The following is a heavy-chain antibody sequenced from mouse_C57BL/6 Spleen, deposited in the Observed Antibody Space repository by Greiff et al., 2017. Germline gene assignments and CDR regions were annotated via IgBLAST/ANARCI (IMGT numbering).Heavy chain of an antibody. CDR1: GYTFTDYE. CDR3: TRRNWGNFDY. J-gene: IGHJ2*01. D-gene: IGHD4-1*01. Sequence: VQLQESGAELVRPGASVTLSCKASGYTFTDYEMHWVKQTPVHGLEWIGAIDPETGGTAYNQKFKGKAILTADKSSSTAYMELRSLTSEDSAVYYCTRRNWGNFDYWGQGTTLTVSS. CDR2: IDPETGGT. V-gene: IGHV1-15*01.